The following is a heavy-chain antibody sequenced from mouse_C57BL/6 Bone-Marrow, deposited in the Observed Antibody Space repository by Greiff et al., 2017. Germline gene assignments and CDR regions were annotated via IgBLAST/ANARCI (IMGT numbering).Heavy chain of an antibody. D-gene: IGHD1-1*01. CDR3: ANYYGSSKNYAMDY. V-gene: IGHV1-82*01. Sequence: QVQLKESGPELVKPGASVKISCKASGYAFSSSWMNWVKQRPGKGLEWIGRIYPGDGDTNYNGKFKGKATLTADKSSSTAYMQLSSLTSEDSAVYFCANYYGSSKNYAMDYWGQGTSVTVSS. CDR2: IYPGDGDT. CDR1: GYAFSSSW. J-gene: IGHJ4*01.